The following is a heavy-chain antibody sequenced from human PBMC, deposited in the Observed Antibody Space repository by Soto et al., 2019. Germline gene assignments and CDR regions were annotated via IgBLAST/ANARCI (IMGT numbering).Heavy chain of an antibody. CDR2: INPNSGGT. Sequence: GASVKVSCKASGYTFTGYYMHWVRQAPGQGLEWMGWINPNSGGTNYAQKFQGWVTMTRDTSISTAYMELSRLRSDDTAVYYCVRVINWDTNWFDPWGQGTLVTVSS. CDR3: VRVINWDTNWFDP. CDR1: GYTFTGYY. D-gene: IGHD1-26*01. J-gene: IGHJ5*02. V-gene: IGHV1-2*04.